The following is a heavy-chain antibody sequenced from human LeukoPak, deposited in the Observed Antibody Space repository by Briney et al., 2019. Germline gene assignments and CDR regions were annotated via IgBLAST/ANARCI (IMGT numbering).Heavy chain of an antibody. CDR3: ARDPYSNYYYDY. V-gene: IGHV1-46*01. CDR2: INPSGGST. D-gene: IGHD4-11*01. CDR1: GYTFISYY. Sequence: ASVKVSCKASGYTFISYYMHWVRQAPGQGLEWMGIINPSGGSTRYAQKFQGRVTMTRDTSTNTVYIELSSLRSEDTAVYYCARDPYSNYYYDYWGQGTLVTVSS. J-gene: IGHJ4*02.